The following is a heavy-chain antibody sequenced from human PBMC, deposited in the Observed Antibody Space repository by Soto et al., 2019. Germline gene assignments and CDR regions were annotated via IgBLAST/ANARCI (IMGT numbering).Heavy chain of an antibody. D-gene: IGHD6-19*01. CDR3: AKDQGLGSSGWYRAPRYFDY. Sequence: EVQLLESGGALVQPGGSLRLSCAASGFTFNTYTMSWVRQAPGKGLEGVSGLSGTGDSTYYADSVKGRFTISRDNSKNTLYLQMNSLRAEDTAIYYCAKDQGLGSSGWYRAPRYFDYWGQGTLVTVSS. CDR2: LSGTGDST. V-gene: IGHV3-23*01. J-gene: IGHJ4*02. CDR1: GFTFNTYT.